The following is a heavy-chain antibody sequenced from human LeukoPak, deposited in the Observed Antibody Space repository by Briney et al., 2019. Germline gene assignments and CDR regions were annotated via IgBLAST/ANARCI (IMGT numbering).Heavy chain of an antibody. J-gene: IGHJ5*02. V-gene: IGHV1-2*02. CDR1: GYTFTGYY. D-gene: IGHD3-22*01. Sequence: GASVKVSCKASGYTFTGYYMHWVRQAPGQGLEWMGWINPNSGGTNYAQKFQGRVTMTRDTSISTAYMELSRLRSDDTAVYYCARAPAVVITFRDWFDPWGQGTLVTVSS. CDR2: INPNSGGT. CDR3: ARAPAVVITFRDWFDP.